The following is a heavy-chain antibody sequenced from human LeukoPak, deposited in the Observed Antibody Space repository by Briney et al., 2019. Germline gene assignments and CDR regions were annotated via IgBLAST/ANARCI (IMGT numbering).Heavy chain of an antibody. Sequence: SETLSLTCTVSGGSISSYYWSWIRQPPGKGLEWIGYIYYSGSTKYNPSLKSRVTMSVDTSKNQFSLKLSSVTAADTAVYYCARVDYYGSGGTFDPWGQGTLVTVSS. CDR1: GGSISSYY. J-gene: IGHJ5*02. V-gene: IGHV4-59*01. D-gene: IGHD3-10*01. CDR2: IYYSGST. CDR3: ARVDYYGSGGTFDP.